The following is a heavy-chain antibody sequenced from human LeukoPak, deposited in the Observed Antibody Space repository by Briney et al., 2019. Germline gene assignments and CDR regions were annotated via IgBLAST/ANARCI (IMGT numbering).Heavy chain of an antibody. CDR1: GFTFSDFH. D-gene: IGHD6-13*01. V-gene: IGHV3-11*01. Sequence: GGSLRLSCVVSGFTFSDFHMSRLRQAPGKGLEWISYITNSGSDIEYADSVKGRFTISWDNAKKSLYLEMNTLRAEDTAIYYCACPYRSRFDYWGQGTLVTVSS. CDR2: ITNSGSDI. CDR3: ACPYRSRFDY. J-gene: IGHJ4*02.